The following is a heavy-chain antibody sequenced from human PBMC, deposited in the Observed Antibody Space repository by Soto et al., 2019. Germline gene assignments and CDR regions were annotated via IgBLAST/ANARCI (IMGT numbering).Heavy chain of an antibody. CDR2: MTPISGET. D-gene: IGHD1-20*01. CDR1: GYSFTSYD. J-gene: IGHJ4*01. V-gene: IGHV1-8*01. CDR3: ARNKWNTGHFDY. Sequence: QVQLVQSGAEVKKPGASVKVSCKASGYSFTSYDINWVRQASGQGLEWLGWMTPISGETGYAQKFQGGVSMTRDTSTSTAYVELSSLTYEDSAIYYCARNKWNTGHFDYWGHGTLVTVSS.